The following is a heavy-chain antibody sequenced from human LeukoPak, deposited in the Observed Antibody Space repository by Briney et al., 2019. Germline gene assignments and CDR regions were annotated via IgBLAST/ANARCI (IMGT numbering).Heavy chain of an antibody. CDR2: INPSGGST. D-gene: IGHD2-15*01. J-gene: IGHJ4*02. CDR3: ARDRGYCSGGSCYFLFY. Sequence: ASVKVPCKASGYTFTSYYMHWVRQAPGQGLEWMGIINPSGGSTSYAQKFQGRVTMTRDMSTSTVYMELSSLRSEDTAVYYCARDRGYCSGGSCYFLFYWGQGTLVTVSS. CDR1: GYTFTSYY. V-gene: IGHV1-46*01.